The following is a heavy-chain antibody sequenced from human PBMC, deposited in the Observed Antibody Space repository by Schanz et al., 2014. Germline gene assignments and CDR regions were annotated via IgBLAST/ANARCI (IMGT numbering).Heavy chain of an antibody. J-gene: IGHJ4*02. D-gene: IGHD3-22*01. Sequence: EVQLVESGGGLIQPGGSLRLSCAVSGFTVSSNYMSWVRQAPGKGLEWVAVIYSGGSTFYTDSVKGRFTISRDNSKNTLYLQMNSLRTEDTAVYFCAKSYDTSGYSGFDSWGQGILVTVSS. CDR1: GFTVSSNY. CDR2: IYSGGST. CDR3: AKSYDTSGYSGFDS. V-gene: IGHV3-66*03.